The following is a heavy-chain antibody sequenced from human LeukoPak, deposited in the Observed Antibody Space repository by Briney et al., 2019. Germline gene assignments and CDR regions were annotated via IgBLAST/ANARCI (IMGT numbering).Heavy chain of an antibody. V-gene: IGHV3-30*04. D-gene: IGHD3-10*02. CDR3: AELGITMIGGV. CDR1: GFTSSSYA. CDR2: ISYDGGTK. Sequence: PGGSLRLSCAASGFTSSSYAMHWVRQAPGKGLEWVTVISYDGGTKYYADSVKGRFTISRDNAKNSLYLQMNSLRAEDTAVYYCAELGITMIGGVWGKGTTVTVSS. J-gene: IGHJ6*04.